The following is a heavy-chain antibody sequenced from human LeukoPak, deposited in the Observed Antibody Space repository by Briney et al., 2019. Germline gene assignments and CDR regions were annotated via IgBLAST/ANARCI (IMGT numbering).Heavy chain of an antibody. CDR1: GYSISSGSYY. Sequence: SETLSLTCTVSGYSISSGSYYWSWIRQPAGKGLEWIGRIYTSGSTNYNPSLKSRVTISVDTSKNQFSLKLSSVTAADTAVYYCARDGVVNYYGSGSYLDYYYYYMDVWGKGTTVTISS. D-gene: IGHD3-10*01. CDR3: ARDGVVNYYGSGSYLDYYYYYMDV. CDR2: IYTSGST. V-gene: IGHV4-61*02. J-gene: IGHJ6*03.